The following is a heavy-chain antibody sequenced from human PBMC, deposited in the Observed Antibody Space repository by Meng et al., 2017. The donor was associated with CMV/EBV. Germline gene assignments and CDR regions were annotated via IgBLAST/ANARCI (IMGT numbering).Heavy chain of an antibody. CDR2: IYYSGST. D-gene: IGHD1-14*01. CDR3: ARDMTGFDY. Sequence: SETLSLTCTVSGGSISSYYWSWIRQPPGKGLEWIGYIYYSGSTNYNPSLKSRVTISVDTSKNQFSLKLSSVAAADTAVYYCARDMTGFDYWGQGTLVTVSS. CDR1: GGSISSYY. V-gene: IGHV4-59*01. J-gene: IGHJ4*02.